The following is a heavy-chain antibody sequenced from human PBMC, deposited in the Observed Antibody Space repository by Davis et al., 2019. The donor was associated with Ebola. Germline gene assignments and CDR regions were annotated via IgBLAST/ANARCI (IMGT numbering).Heavy chain of an antibody. CDR3: ARVNYYYDSSGYYRGNWFDP. D-gene: IGHD3-22*01. CDR1: GGSISSSSYY. CDR2: IYYSGRN. V-gene: IGHV4-39*07. Sequence: SETLSLTCTVSGGSISSSSYYWGWIRQPPGKGLEWIGSIYYSGRNYYNPSLKSRITISVDTSKNQFSLKLSSVTAADTAVYYRARVNYYYDSSGYYRGNWFDPWGQGTLVTVSS. J-gene: IGHJ5*02.